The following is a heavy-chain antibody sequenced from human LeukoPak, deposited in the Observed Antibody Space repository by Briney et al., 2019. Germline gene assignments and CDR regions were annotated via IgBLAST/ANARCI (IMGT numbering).Heavy chain of an antibody. Sequence: ASVKVSCKASGYTFTSYDINWVRQATGQGLEWMGWMNPNSGNTGYAQKFQGRVTMTRNTSISTAYMELSSLRSEDTAVCYCARGRVVFGGFDDFYGDYWFDPWGQGTLVTVSS. CDR1: GYTFTSYD. CDR3: ARGRVVFGGFDDFYGDYWFDP. J-gene: IGHJ5*02. V-gene: IGHV1-8*01. CDR2: MNPNSGNT. D-gene: IGHD3-10*02.